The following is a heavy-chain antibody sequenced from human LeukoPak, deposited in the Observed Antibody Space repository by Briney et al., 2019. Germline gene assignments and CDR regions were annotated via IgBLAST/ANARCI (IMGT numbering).Heavy chain of an antibody. Sequence: PGGSLRLSCSASGFTFSSYAMHWVRQAPGKGLEYVSSISSNGGSTYYADSVKGRFTISRDNAKNSLYLQMSSLRDEDTAVYYCARDSGHSGSDDYWGQGTLVTVCS. CDR1: GFTFSSYA. CDR2: ISSNGGST. V-gene: IGHV3-64*04. CDR3: ARDSGHSGSDDY. J-gene: IGHJ4*02. D-gene: IGHD3-10*01.